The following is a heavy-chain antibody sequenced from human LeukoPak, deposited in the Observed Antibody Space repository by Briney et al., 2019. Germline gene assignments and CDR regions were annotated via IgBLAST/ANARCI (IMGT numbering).Heavy chain of an antibody. V-gene: IGHV4-34*01. CDR3: ARVSVGTYYYGSGSYSPLYYYYMDV. CDR1: GGSFSGYY. Sequence: NPSETLSLTCAVYGGSFSGYYWSWIRQPPGKGLEWIGEINHSGSTNYNPSLKSRVTISVDTSKNQFSLKLSSVTAADTAVYYCARVSVGTYYYGSGSYSPLYYYYMDVWGKGTTVTVSS. D-gene: IGHD3-10*01. J-gene: IGHJ6*03. CDR2: INHSGST.